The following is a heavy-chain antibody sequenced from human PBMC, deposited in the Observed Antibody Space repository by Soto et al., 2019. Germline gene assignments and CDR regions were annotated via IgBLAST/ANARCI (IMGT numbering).Heavy chain of an antibody. Sequence: LSLTFALSGGAITSDNWYNWVRQPPGKGLEWIGEVHHSGATNYSPSLKSRVTISVDKSKNQFSLTLTSVTAADTAMYYCTKDHTGADAFDIWGQGTMVTVSS. V-gene: IGHV4-4*02. CDR2: VHHSGAT. J-gene: IGHJ3*02. CDR1: GGAITSDNW. CDR3: TKDHTGADAFDI. D-gene: IGHD7-27*01.